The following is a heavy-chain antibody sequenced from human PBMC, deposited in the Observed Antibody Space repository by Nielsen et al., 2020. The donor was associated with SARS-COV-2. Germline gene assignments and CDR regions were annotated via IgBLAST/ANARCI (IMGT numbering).Heavy chain of an antibody. CDR1: GGSISSGGYY. CDR3: ARGVIWDLATNYDY. D-gene: IGHD5-12*01. V-gene: IGHV4-31*03. Sequence: SETLSLTCTVSGGSISSGGYYWSWIRQHPGKGLEWIGYIYYSGSTYYNPSLKSRVTISVDTSKNQFSLKLSSVTAADTAVYYCARGVIWDLATNYDYWGQGTLVTVSS. J-gene: IGHJ4*02. CDR2: IYYSGST.